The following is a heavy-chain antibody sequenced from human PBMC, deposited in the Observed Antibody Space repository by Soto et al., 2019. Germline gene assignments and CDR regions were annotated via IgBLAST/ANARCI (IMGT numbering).Heavy chain of an antibody. CDR2: ISYDGSNK. Sequence: QVQLVESGGGVVQPGRSLRLSCAASGFTFSSYGMHWVRQAPGKGLEWVAVISYDGSNKYYADSVKGRFTISRDNSKNTRNLQINSLRAEDTAVYYCAKLALGYCRSTSCLDRTYYYYYGMDVWGQGTTVTVSS. J-gene: IGHJ6*02. CDR3: AKLALGYCRSTSCLDRTYYYYYGMDV. V-gene: IGHV3-30*18. D-gene: IGHD2-2*01. CDR1: GFTFSSYG.